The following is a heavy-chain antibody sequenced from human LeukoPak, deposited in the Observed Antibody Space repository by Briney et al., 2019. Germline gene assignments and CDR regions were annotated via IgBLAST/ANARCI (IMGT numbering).Heavy chain of an antibody. Sequence: GGSLRLSCAASGFTVSSNYMSWVRQAPGKGLEWVSVIYSGGSTYYADSVKGRFTISRDNSKNTLYLQMNSLRAEDTAVYYCARAAGLTIYYYGMDVWGQGTTVTVSS. V-gene: IGHV3-66*01. J-gene: IGHJ6*02. CDR3: ARAAGLTIYYYGMDV. CDR2: IYSGGST. D-gene: IGHD1-1*01. CDR1: GFTVSSNY.